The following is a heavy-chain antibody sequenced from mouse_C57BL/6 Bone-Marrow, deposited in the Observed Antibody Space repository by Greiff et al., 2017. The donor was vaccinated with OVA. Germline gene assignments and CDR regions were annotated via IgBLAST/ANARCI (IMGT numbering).Heavy chain of an antibody. CDR1: GYTFTSYW. V-gene: IGHV1-55*01. CDR2: IYPGSGST. D-gene: IGHD2-4*01. CDR3: ARSPIYYDYDYYFDY. Sequence: VQLQQPGAELVKPGASVKMSCKASGYTFTSYWITWVKQRPGQGLEWIGDIYPGSGSTNYNEKFKSKATLTVDTSSSTAYMQLSSLTSEDSAVYYCARSPIYYDYDYYFDYWGQGTTVTVSS. J-gene: IGHJ2*01.